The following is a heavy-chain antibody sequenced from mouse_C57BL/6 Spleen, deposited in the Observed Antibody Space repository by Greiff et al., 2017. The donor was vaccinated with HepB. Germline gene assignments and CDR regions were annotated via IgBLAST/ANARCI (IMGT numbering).Heavy chain of an antibody. CDR3: ARSGYGKEDAMDY. V-gene: IGHV1-80*01. D-gene: IGHD2-1*01. CDR2: IYPGDGDT. Sequence: VQLQQSGAELVKPGASVKISCKASGYAFSSYWMNWVKQRPGKGLEWIGQIYPGDGDTNYNGKFKGKATLTADKSSSTAYMQLSSLTSEDSAVYFCARSGYGKEDAMDYWGQGTSVTVSS. CDR1: GYAFSSYW. J-gene: IGHJ4*01.